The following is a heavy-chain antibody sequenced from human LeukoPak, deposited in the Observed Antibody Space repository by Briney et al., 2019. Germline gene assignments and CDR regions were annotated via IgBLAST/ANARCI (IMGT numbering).Heavy chain of an antibody. Sequence: SQTLSLTCAISGDSVSSNSAAWNWIRQSPSRGLEWLGRTYYRSKWYNDYAVSVKSRITINPDTSKNQFSLQLNSVTPEDTAVYYCARSTRTSGYSSSWYASGFDPWGQGTLVTVSS. J-gene: IGHJ5*02. CDR2: TYYRSKWYN. CDR3: ARSTRTSGYSSSWYASGFDP. D-gene: IGHD6-13*01. V-gene: IGHV6-1*01. CDR1: GDSVSSNSAA.